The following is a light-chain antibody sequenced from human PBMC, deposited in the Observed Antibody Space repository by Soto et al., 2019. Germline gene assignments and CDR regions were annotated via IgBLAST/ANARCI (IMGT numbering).Light chain of an antibody. V-gene: IGKV2-30*01. CDR3: MQGTRWPPYT. Sequence: DVVMTQSPLSLPVTLGQPASISCRSSQSLAYSDGNTYLNWFQQRPGQSPRRLIYKVSNRDSGVPDRFSGSGSGTDFPLKISSVEAEDVGVYYCMQGTRWPPYTFGQGTKLEIK. CDR2: KVS. CDR1: QSLAYSDGNTY. J-gene: IGKJ2*01.